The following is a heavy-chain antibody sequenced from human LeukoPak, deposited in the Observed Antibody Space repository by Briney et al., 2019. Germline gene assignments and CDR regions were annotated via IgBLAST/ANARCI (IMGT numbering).Heavy chain of an antibody. J-gene: IGHJ5*02. V-gene: IGHV1-69*05. CDR1: GGTFSSYA. CDR2: IIPIFGTA. D-gene: IGHD3-22*01. CDR3: ARDRIPTFYDSSVGPRVEVWFDP. Sequence: ASVKVSCKASGGTFSSYAISWVRQAPGQGLEWMAGIIPIFGTANYAQKFQGRVTITTDESTSTAYMELSSLRSEDTAVYYCARDRIPTFYDSSVGPRVEVWFDPWGQGTLVTVSS.